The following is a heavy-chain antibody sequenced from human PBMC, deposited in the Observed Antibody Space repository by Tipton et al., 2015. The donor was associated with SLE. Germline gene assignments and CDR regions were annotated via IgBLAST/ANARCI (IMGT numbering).Heavy chain of an antibody. CDR2: IYYSGST. CDR3: ARDGGAFDI. J-gene: IGHJ3*02. Sequence: TLSLTCTVSGGSISSYYWSWIRQPPGKGLEWIGCIYYSGSTNYNPSLKSRVNISIDTSKNQFSLNLNSVTAADTAMYYCARDGGAFDIWGQGTMVTVSS. CDR1: GGSISSYY. V-gene: IGHV4-59*01.